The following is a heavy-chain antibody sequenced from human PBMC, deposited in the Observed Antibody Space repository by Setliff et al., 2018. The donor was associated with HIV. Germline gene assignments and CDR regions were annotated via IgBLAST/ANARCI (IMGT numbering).Heavy chain of an antibody. CDR3: AKDVVVAAAGLQDRKYYYLFGMDV. D-gene: IGHD6-13*01. J-gene: IGHJ6*02. V-gene: IGHV3-43*01. CDR1: GFTFDDYT. Sequence: GGSLRLSCAASGFTFDDYTMHWVRQAPGKGLEWISLISWNGGSKDYADSVKGRFTISRDKSKNTLYLQMDSLRAEDTGVYYCAKDVVVAAAGLQDRKYYYLFGMDVWGQGTTVTVSS. CDR2: ISWNGGSK.